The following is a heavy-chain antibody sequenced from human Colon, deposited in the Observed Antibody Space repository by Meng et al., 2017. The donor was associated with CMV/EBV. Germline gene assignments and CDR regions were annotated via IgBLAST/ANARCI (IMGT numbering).Heavy chain of an antibody. Sequence: SETLSLTCSVSGDSMGNYYWTWIRQTPGKGLEWIGYIHHSGNSNYNPSLKSRVTMSIDTSNNQFSLKLSSVTAADTAVYYCARGMVRGVTPLLDWFEPWGQGTLVTVSS. V-gene: IGHV4-59*01. CDR2: IHHSGNS. D-gene: IGHD3-10*01. CDR1: GDSMGNYY. J-gene: IGHJ5*02. CDR3: ARGMVRGVTPLLDWFEP.